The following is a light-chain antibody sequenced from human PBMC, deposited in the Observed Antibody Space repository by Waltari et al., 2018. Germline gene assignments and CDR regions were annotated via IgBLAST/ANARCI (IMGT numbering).Light chain of an antibody. CDR3: QSADSSGTWV. V-gene: IGLV3-25*03. J-gene: IGLJ3*02. CDR1: ALPKQF. Sequence: SYELPQPPSVSVSPGQTATITCSGAALPKQFAHWYHQKPGQAPVVVIYKDTERPSGIPERFSGSSSGTTVTLTINGVQAEDEADYYCQSADSSGTWVFGGGTKLTVL. CDR2: KDT.